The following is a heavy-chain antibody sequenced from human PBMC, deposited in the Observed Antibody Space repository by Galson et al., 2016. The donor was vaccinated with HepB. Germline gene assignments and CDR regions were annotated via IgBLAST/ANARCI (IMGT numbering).Heavy chain of an antibody. CDR2: IHHSRGT. V-gene: IGHV4-4*02. CDR3: TRGGDWIFDI. D-gene: IGHD1-1*01. Sequence: ETLSLTCAVYGGSISSNKWWTWVRQPPGGGLEWIGEIHHSRGTNCNPSLRSRVTISVERSNNQFSLKLTSVTAADTALYYCTRGGDWIFDIWGQGAMVIVSS. CDR1: GGSISSNKW. J-gene: IGHJ3*02.